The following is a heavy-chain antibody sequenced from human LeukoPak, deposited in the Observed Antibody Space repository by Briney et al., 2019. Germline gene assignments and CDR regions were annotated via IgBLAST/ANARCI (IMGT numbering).Heavy chain of an antibody. CDR2: LYLAGSDN. V-gene: IGHV5-51*01. CDR3: ATTLNGNTFWGS. D-gene: IGHD1-7*01. CDR1: GYTFTSYW. J-gene: IGHJ4*02. Sequence: HGESLKISFKGSGYTFTSYWIGWVPQMPGKGLEWMGILYLAGSDNRFSPPLQGQVTISADKSISTAYLQWGSRKASYTAMYYCATTLNGNTFWGSWGEGTLVTVSS.